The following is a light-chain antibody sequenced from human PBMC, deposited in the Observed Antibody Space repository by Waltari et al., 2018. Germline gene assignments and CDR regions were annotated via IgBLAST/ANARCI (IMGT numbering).Light chain of an antibody. J-gene: IGLJ2*01. CDR1: SSNIGNKI. Sequence: QSVLTQPPSASGTPGQRVTISCSGNSSNIGNKIVNWYQQPPGTAPKLLIYTPNQRPSGVPDRFSGSKSGTSASLAISGLQSEDEADYYCATWDDSLNGPVFGGGTKLTVL. CDR2: TPN. CDR3: ATWDDSLNGPV. V-gene: IGLV1-44*01.